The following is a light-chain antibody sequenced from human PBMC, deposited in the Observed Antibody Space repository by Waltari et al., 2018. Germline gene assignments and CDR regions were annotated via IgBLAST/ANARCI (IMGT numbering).Light chain of an antibody. CDR3: QKYDSLPAT. CDR2: HAS. V-gene: IGKV3-20*01. CDR1: RSVIKY. Sequence: VLTQSPGTLSLSPGERATLSCRASRSVIKYLAWYPQTPGRAPRLLIYHASTRATGIPDRFSGSGSGTDFSLTISRLEPDDFAVYYCQKYDSLPATFGQGTRVEIK. J-gene: IGKJ1*01.